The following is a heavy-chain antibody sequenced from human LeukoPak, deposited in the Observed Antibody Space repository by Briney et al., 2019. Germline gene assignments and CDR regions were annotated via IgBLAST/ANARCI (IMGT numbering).Heavy chain of an antibody. CDR3: AKRGLRQQLAIDY. V-gene: IGHV3-30*02. D-gene: IGHD6-13*01. CDR2: IRYDGSNK. J-gene: IGHJ4*02. Sequence: GGSLRLSCAASGFTFSSYGMSWVRQAPGKGLEWVAFIRYDGSNKYYADSVKGRFTISRDNSKNTLYLQMNSLRAEDTAVYYCAKRGLRQQLAIDYWGQGTLVTVSS. CDR1: GFTFSSYG.